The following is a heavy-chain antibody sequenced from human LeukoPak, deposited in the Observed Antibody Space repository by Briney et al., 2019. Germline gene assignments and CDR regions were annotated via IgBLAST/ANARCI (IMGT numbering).Heavy chain of an antibody. D-gene: IGHD6-19*01. V-gene: IGHV1-8*01. Sequence: ASVKVSCKASGYTFTSYDINWVRQATGQGLEWMGWMNPNSGNTGYAQKFQGRVTMTRNTSISTAYMELSSLRSEDTAVYYCARGRLSSSGWYGGFDPWGQGTLVTVSS. CDR1: GYTFTSYD. J-gene: IGHJ5*02. CDR3: ARGRLSSSGWYGGFDP. CDR2: MNPNSGNT.